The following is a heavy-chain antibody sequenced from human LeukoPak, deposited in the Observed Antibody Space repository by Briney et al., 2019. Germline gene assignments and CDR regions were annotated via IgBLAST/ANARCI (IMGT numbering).Heavy chain of an antibody. CDR2: IYYSGNS. D-gene: IGHD6-6*01. CDR3: ARDDEVSSASFDY. J-gene: IGHJ4*02. Sequence: SETLSLTCTASRGSVNSNSYYWVWIRPPPGKGLDWIGTIYYSGNSYYNPSLESRVTISVDTSKNQCSLKLTSVTAADTAVYYCARDDEVSSASFDYWGQGTLVTVSS. V-gene: IGHV4-39*07. CDR1: RGSVNSNSYY.